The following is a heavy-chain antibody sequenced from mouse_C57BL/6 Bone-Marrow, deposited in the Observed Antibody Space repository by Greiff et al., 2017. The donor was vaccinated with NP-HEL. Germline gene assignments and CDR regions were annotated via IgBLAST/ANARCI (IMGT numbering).Heavy chain of an antibody. CDR1: GFTFSSYG. CDR3: ARHFLGSWFAY. Sequence: EVQLVESGGDLVKPGGSLKLSCAASGFTFSSYGMSWVRQTPDKRLEWVATISSGGSYTYYPDSVKGRFTISRDNAKNTLYLQMCSLKSEDTSMYYCARHFLGSWFAYWGQGTLVTVSA. V-gene: IGHV5-6*01. CDR2: ISSGGSYT. J-gene: IGHJ3*01.